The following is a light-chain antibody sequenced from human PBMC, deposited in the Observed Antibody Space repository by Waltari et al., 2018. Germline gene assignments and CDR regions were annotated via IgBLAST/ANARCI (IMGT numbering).Light chain of an antibody. Sequence: SYELTQPSSVSVSPGQTARIICSGDVLAKKXAGWLQQKPGQAPVFVIYKDSERPSGIPERFSGSSSGTTVTLTISGAQVEDEADYYCYSAADNMGVFGGGTKLTVL. CDR1: VLAKKX. V-gene: IGLV3-27*01. J-gene: IGLJ2*01. CDR2: KDS. CDR3: YSAADNMGV.